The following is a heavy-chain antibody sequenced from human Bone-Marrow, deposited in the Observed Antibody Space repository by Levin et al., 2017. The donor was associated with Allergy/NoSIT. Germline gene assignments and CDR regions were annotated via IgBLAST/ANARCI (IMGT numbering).Heavy chain of an antibody. CDR2: IPFDGKNQ. CDR1: GFTFRDHA. CDR3: ARESRGNYFDS. Sequence: LPSETLSLTCEASGFTFRDHAMHWVRQAPGKGLEWVAVIPFDGKNQHYADSVKGRFTLSRDNSENTLDLQMDSLKAEDTAVYFCARESRGNYFDSWGQGTLVIVSS. D-gene: IGHD1-26*01. J-gene: IGHJ4*02. V-gene: IGHV3-30*04.